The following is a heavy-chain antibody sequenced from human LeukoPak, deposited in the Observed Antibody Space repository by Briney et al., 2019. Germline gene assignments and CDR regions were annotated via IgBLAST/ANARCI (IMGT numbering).Heavy chain of an antibody. CDR1: GYTFTSYD. J-gene: IGHJ6*02. CDR3: ARGSGGMDYYYYYGMDV. D-gene: IGHD3-16*01. CDR2: MNPNSGNT. Sequence: ASVKVSCKASGYTFTSYDINWVRQATGQGLEWMGWMNPNSGNTGYAQKFQGRVTMTRNTSISTAYMELSSLRSEDTAVYYCARGSGGMDYYYYYGMDVWGQGTTVTVSS. V-gene: IGHV1-8*01.